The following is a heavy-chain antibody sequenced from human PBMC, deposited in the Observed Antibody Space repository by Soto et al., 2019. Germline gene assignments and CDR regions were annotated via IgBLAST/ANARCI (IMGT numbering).Heavy chain of an antibody. V-gene: IGHV3-15*01. CDR1: GFTFSNAW. J-gene: IGHJ6*02. D-gene: IGHD6-13*01. CDR3: TTIIAAAGYYYYGMDV. Sequence: PGGSLRLSCAASGFTFSNAWMNWVRQAPGKGLEWVGRIKTKTDGGTTDYAAPVKGRFTISRDDSKNTLYLQMNSLKTEDTAVYYCTTIIAAAGYYYYGMDVWGQGTTVTVSS. CDR2: IKTKTDGGTT.